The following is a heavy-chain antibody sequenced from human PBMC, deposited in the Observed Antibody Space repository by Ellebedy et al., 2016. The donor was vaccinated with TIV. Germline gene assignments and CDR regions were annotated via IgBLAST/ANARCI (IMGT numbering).Heavy chain of an antibody. D-gene: IGHD5-18*01. CDR2: IYYSGRT. CDR1: GVSISSGGYY. CDR3: ARAANTARYYFDY. V-gene: IGHV4-31*03. J-gene: IGHJ4*02. Sequence: LRLSXTVSGVSISSGGYYWSWIRQHPGKGLEWIGHIYYSGRTYYNPSLKTRLSLSVDTSKNQFSLKLSSVTAADTAVYYCARAANTARYYFDYWGQGTLATVSS.